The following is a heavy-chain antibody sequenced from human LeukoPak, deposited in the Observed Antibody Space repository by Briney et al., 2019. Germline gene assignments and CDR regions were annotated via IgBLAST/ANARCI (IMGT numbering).Heavy chain of an antibody. Sequence: SETLSLTCTVSGGSLSSYYWSWIRQPAGKGLEWIGRIYNSGSTKYNPSLKSRVTVSVDTSKNQFSLKLSSVTAADTAVYYCARDSGTYTSYYFDYWGQGTLVTVSS. CDR3: ARDSGTYTSYYFDY. J-gene: IGHJ4*02. D-gene: IGHD1-26*01. CDR1: GGSLSSYY. CDR2: IYNSGST. V-gene: IGHV4-4*07.